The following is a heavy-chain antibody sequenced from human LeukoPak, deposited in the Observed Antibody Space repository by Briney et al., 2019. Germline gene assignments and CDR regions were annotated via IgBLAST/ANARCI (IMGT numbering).Heavy chain of an antibody. CDR1: GFIFSSYA. D-gene: IGHD2-2*01. J-gene: IGHJ4*02. CDR2: ISFDGANT. V-gene: IGHV3-30-3*01. Sequence: GGSLRLSCAASGFIFSSYAMHWVRQAPGKGLEWVAIISFDGANTYYADSVKGRFTISRDNSKSTLYLQMNSLRSGDTSVYYCAKDRRGALGTSGCFDHWGQGTLVTVSS. CDR3: AKDRRGALGTSGCFDH.